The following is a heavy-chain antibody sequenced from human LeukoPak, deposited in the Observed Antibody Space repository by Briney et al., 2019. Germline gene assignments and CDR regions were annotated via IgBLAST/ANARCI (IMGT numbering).Heavy chain of an antibody. CDR1: GFTFSSYS. V-gene: IGHV3-21*01. CDR3: ARDPGQYYYYYYMDV. CDR2: ISSSSSYI. Sequence: GGSLRLSCAASGFTFSSYSMNWVRQAPGKGLEWVSSISSSSSYIYYADSVKGRFTISRDNAKNSLYLQMNSLRAEDTAVYYCARDPGQYYYYYYMDVWGKGTTVTVSS. J-gene: IGHJ6*03.